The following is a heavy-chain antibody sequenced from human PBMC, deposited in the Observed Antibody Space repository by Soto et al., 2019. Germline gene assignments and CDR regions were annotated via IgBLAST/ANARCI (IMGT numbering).Heavy chain of an antibody. CDR2: IIPSFGTA. J-gene: IGHJ6*02. CDR1: GGTFSSYD. D-gene: IGHD3-3*01. V-gene: IGHV1-69*01. Sequence: QVQLVQSGAEVKKPGSSVKVSCKASGGTFSSYDISWVRQAPGQGLEWMGGIIPSFGTANYAQKFQGRVTITADESTSTAYMELSSRRSEDTAVYYCARARTDYDFWSGYPYYYYYGMDVWGQGTTVTVSS. CDR3: ARARTDYDFWSGYPYYYYYGMDV.